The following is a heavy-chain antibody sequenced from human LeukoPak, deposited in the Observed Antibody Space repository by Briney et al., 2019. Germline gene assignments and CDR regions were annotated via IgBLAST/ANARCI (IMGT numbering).Heavy chain of an antibody. D-gene: IGHD5-12*01. Sequence: PSETLSLTCAVYGGSFSGYYWSWIRQPPGKGLEWIGEINHSGSTNYNPSLKSRVTISVDTSKNQFSLKLSSVTAADSAVYYCAGSIVATFSFNYWGQGALVTVSS. J-gene: IGHJ4*02. CDR2: INHSGST. CDR1: GGSFSGYY. V-gene: IGHV4-34*01. CDR3: AGSIVATFSFNY.